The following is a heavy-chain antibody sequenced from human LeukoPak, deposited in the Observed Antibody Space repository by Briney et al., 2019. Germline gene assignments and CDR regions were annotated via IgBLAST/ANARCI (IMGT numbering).Heavy chain of an antibody. CDR1: GGSVSSGSYY. CDR2: IYYSGST. CDR3: ARGGGYSYGYYFDY. Sequence: PSETLSLTCTVSGGSVSSGSYYWSWIRQPPGKGLEWIGYIYYSGSTNYNPSLKSRVTISVDTSKNQFSLKLSSVTAADTAVYYCARGGGYSYGYYFDYWGQGTLVTVSS. V-gene: IGHV4-61*01. D-gene: IGHD5-18*01. J-gene: IGHJ4*02.